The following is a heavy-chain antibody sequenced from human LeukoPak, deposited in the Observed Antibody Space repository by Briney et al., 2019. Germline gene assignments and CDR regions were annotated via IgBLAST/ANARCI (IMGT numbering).Heavy chain of an antibody. V-gene: IGHV3-66*02. CDR3: ASAKSDCSSTSCPFDY. CDR1: GFTVSSNY. Sequence: GGSLRLSCAASGFTVSSNYMSWVRQAPGKGLGWVSVIYSGGSTYYADSVKGRFTISRDNSKNTLYLQMNSLRAEDTAVYYCASAKSDCSSTSCPFDYWGQGTLVTVSS. D-gene: IGHD2-2*01. CDR2: IYSGGST. J-gene: IGHJ4*02.